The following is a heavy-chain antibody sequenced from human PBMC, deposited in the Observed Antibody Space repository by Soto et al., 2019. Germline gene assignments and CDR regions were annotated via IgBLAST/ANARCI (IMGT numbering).Heavy chain of an antibody. J-gene: IGHJ4*02. D-gene: IGHD2-8*01. CDR3: ARGRIVLMVYAYFDY. CDR1: GGSISSGGYS. CDR2: IYHSGST. Sequence: SETLSLTCAVSGGSISSGGYSWSWIRQPPGKGLEWTGYIYHSGSTYYNPSLKSRVTISVDRSKNQFSLKLSSVTAADTAVYYCARGRIVLMVYAYFDYWGQGTLVTVSS. V-gene: IGHV4-30-2*01.